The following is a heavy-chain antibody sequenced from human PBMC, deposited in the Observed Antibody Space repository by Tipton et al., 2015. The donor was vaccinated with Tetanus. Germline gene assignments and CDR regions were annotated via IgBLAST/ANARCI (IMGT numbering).Heavy chain of an antibody. CDR3: ARCLTGDSSGLDY. Sequence: TLSLTCAVYGGSFSGYYWSWIRQPPGKGLEWIGEINHSGSTNYNPSLKSRVTISVDTSKNQFSLKLSSVTAADTAVYYCARCLTGDSSGLDYWGQGTLVTVSS. CDR2: INHSGST. D-gene: IGHD3-22*01. CDR1: GGSFSGYY. V-gene: IGHV4-34*01. J-gene: IGHJ4*02.